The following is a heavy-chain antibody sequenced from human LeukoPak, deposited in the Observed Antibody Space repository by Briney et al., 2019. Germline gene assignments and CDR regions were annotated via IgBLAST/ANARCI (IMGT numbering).Heavy chain of an antibody. Sequence: GGSLRLTCAASGFAFNTYSIDWVRQAPGKGLEWFSYISSSSSNIYYADSVMGRFTISRDNANNLVFLQMNGLRAEDTAVYYCARVGRSGYSLDYWGQGTLVTVSS. CDR2: ISSSSSNI. D-gene: IGHD3-3*01. J-gene: IGHJ4*02. CDR3: ARVGRSGYSLDY. CDR1: GFAFNTYS. V-gene: IGHV3-48*04.